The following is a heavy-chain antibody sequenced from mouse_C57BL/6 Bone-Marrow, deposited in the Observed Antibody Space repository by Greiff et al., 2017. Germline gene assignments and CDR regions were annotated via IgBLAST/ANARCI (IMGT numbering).Heavy chain of an antibody. CDR3: TVFITTVVATSYWYFDV. V-gene: IGHV14-4*01. J-gene: IGHJ1*03. CDR2: IDPENGDT. Sequence: EVQLQQSGAELVRPGASVKLSCTASGFNIKDDYMHWVKQRPEQGLEWIGWIDPENGDTEYASKFQGKATITADTSSNTAYLQLSSLTSEDTAVYYCTVFITTVVATSYWYFDVWGTGTTVTVSS. CDR1: GFNIKDDY. D-gene: IGHD1-1*01.